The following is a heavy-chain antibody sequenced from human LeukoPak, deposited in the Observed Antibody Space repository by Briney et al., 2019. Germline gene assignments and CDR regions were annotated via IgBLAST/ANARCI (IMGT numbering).Heavy chain of an antibody. CDR2: ISWNGGGV. J-gene: IGHJ4*02. V-gene: IGHV3-9*01. CDR3: AKGDCGSSSCTRLDN. Sequence: GRSLRLSCEASGFTFEDSGMHWVRQGPGKDLEWVSGISWNGGGVGYAASVKGRFTISRDNAKKSLFLQMNSLRPEDTALYYCAKGDCGSSSCTRLDNWGQGTLVTVSS. CDR1: GFTFEDSG. D-gene: IGHD2-2*01.